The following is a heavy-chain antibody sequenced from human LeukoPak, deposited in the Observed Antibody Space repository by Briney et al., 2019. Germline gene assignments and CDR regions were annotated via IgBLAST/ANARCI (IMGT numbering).Heavy chain of an antibody. D-gene: IGHD4-17*01. CDR2: IYYSGSA. Sequence: SETLSLTCTVSGGSITRDNYYWVWIRQPPEKGLEWIGTIYYSGSAYYNPSLQSRVTISIDPSNNQFSLRLSSVTAADTAVYYCARLSPTTYGDYGNYFYYYMDVWGKGTTVTISS. CDR1: GGSITRDNYY. J-gene: IGHJ6*03. V-gene: IGHV4-39*01. CDR3: ARLSPTTYGDYGNYFYYYMDV.